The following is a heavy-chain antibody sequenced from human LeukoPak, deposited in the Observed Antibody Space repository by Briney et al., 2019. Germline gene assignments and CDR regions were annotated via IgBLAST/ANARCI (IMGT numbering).Heavy chain of an antibody. V-gene: IGHV4-39*07. CDR1: GGSISSSSYY. Sequence: SETLSLTCTVSGGSISSSSYYWGWIRQPPGKGLEWIGSIYYSGNTYYNPSLKSRVTISIDTSKNQFSLKQTSVTAADTAIYYCAQGGYASGAYDYWGQGSLVTVSS. D-gene: IGHD2-2*01. CDR3: AQGGYASGAYDY. J-gene: IGHJ4*02. CDR2: IYYSGNT.